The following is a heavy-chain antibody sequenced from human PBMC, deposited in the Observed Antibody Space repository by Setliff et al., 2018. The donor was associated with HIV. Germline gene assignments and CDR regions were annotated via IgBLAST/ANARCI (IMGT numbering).Heavy chain of an antibody. D-gene: IGHD3-10*02. CDR1: GFTFSNYA. CDR2: ITGSGGTA. J-gene: IGHJ4*02. V-gene: IGHV3-23*01. Sequence: PGGSLRLSCAASGFTFSNYAMSWVRQAPGKGLEWVSGITGSGGTAYYADSVKGRFTISRDNSKNTLYLQTSSLRAEDTAVYYCARENYYVTEYWGQGTLVTVSS. CDR3: ARENYYVTEY.